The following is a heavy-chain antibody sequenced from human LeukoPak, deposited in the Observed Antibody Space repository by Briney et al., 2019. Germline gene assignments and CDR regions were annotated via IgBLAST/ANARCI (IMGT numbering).Heavy chain of an antibody. Sequence: SVKVSCNASGGTFSSYAISWVRQAPGQGLEWMGRIIPILGIANYAQKFQGRVTMTEDTSTDTAYMELSSLRSEDTAVYYCATVKSPLGYWGQGTLVTVSS. CDR2: IIPILGIA. J-gene: IGHJ4*02. V-gene: IGHV1-69*04. CDR1: GGTFSSYA. CDR3: ATVKSPLGY.